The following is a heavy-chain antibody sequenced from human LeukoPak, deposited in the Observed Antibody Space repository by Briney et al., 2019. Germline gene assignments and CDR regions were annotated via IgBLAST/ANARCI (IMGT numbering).Heavy chain of an antibody. CDR2: IYYSGST. CDR1: GGSISSYY. CDR3: ARRGGLQLWSYYYYYGMDV. J-gene: IGHJ6*02. V-gene: IGHV4-59*01. D-gene: IGHD5-18*01. Sequence: SETLSLTCTVSGGSISSYYWSWIRQPPGKGLEWIGYIYYSGSTNYNPSLKSRVTISVDTSKNQFSLKLSSVTAADTAVYYCARRGGLQLWSYYYYYGMDVWGQRTTVTVSS.